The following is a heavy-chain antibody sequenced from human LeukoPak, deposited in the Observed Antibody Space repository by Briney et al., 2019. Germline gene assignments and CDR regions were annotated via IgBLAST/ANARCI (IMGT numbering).Heavy chain of an antibody. V-gene: IGHV4-39*07. CDR2: IYYSGST. D-gene: IGHD3-10*01. CDR1: GGSISTTSYY. J-gene: IGHJ5*01. Sequence: SETLSLTCTVSGGSISTTSYYWGWIRQPPGKGLVCIGNIYYSGSTYYNPSLKSRVTISVDTSKNQISLKLNSVTAADTAVYYCARDRLLWFGELDSWGQGTLVIVSS. CDR3: ARDRLLWFGELDS.